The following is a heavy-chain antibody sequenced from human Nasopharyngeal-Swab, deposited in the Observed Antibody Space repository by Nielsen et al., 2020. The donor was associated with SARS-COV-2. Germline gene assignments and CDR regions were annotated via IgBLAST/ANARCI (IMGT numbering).Heavy chain of an antibody. CDR2: IIPILGIA. J-gene: IGHJ6*02. Sequence: SVKVSCKVSGYTLTELSMHWVRQAPGQGLEWMGRIIPILGIANYAQKFQGRVTITADKSTSTAYMELSSLRSEDTAVYYCARSHCSGGSCYVTGYYYGMDVWGQGTTVTVSS. D-gene: IGHD2-15*01. CDR1: GYTLTELS. CDR3: ARSHCSGGSCYVTGYYYGMDV. V-gene: IGHV1-69*02.